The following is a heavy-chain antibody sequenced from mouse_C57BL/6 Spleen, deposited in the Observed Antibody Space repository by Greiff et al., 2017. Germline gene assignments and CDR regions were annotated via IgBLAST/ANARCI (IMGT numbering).Heavy chain of an antibody. Sequence: QVQLQQPGAELVKPGASVKLSCTASGYTFTSYWMHWVKQRPGRGLEWIGRIDTNSGGTKYNEKFKSKATLTVDKPSSTAYMQLSSLTSEDSAVYYCARSSIDFDYWGQGTTLTVSS. D-gene: IGHD1-1*01. J-gene: IGHJ2*01. CDR1: GYTFTSYW. CDR2: IDTNSGGT. V-gene: IGHV1-72*01. CDR3: ARSSIDFDY.